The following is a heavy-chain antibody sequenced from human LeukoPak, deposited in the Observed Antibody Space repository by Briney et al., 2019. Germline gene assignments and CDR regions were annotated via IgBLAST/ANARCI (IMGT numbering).Heavy chain of an antibody. D-gene: IGHD3-3*01. Sequence: GGSLRLSCAASGFTFSSYWMHWVRQAPGKGLVWVSRINSDGSSTSYADSVKGRFTISRDNAKNSLYLQMISLRAEDTAPYYCARDQADYWSGYSLDAFDIWGQGTMVTVSS. CDR1: GFTFSSYW. V-gene: IGHV3-74*01. CDR3: ARDQADYWSGYSLDAFDI. CDR2: INSDGSST. J-gene: IGHJ3*02.